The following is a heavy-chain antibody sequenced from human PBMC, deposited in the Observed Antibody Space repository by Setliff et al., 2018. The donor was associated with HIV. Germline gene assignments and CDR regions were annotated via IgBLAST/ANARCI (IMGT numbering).Heavy chain of an antibody. J-gene: IGHJ4*02. CDR3: GRGGGRVVRGVIGMYYFAY. Sequence: PSETRSLTCTVSGGSIRNEDFFWTWIRQPAGKGLEWIGRFYTRGSTNYNPPFKSRVTISGGTSEDQFSLKLTAVTAADTAIYFCGRGGGRVVRGVIGMYYFAYWGQGILVTVSS. CDR2: FYTRGST. D-gene: IGHD3-10*01. CDR1: GGSIRNEDFF. V-gene: IGHV4-61*02.